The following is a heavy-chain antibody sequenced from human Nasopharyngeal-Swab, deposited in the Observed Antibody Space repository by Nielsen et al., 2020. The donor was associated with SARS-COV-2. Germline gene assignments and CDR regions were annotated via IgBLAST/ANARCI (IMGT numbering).Heavy chain of an antibody. CDR1: GLTFSSYA. D-gene: IGHD6-13*01. CDR2: IYSGGSST. Sequence: GESLKISCAASGLTFSSYAMSWVRQAPGKGLEWVSVIYSGGSSTYYADSVKGRFTISRDNSKNTLYLRMNSLRAEDTAVYYCAKDGSSSPTYWGQGTLVTVSS. CDR3: AKDGSSSPTY. J-gene: IGHJ4*02. V-gene: IGHV3-23*03.